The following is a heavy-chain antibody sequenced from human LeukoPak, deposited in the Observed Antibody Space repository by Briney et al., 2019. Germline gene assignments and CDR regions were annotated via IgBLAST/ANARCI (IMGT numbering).Heavy chain of an antibody. J-gene: IGHJ5*02. CDR3: ARVWYCSGGSCYRFDP. CDR2: LYYSGST. D-gene: IGHD2-15*01. CDR1: GGSISSGDYY. V-gene: IGHV4-30-4*02. Sequence: PSETLSLTCTVSGGSISSGDYYWSWIRQPPGKGLECIGFLYYSGSTYYNPSLKSRVTISVDTSKNQFSLKMSSVTAADTAVYYCARVWYCSGGSCYRFDPWGQGTLVTVSS.